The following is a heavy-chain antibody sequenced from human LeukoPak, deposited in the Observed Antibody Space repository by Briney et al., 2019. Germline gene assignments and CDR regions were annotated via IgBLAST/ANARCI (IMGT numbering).Heavy chain of an antibody. J-gene: IGHJ4*02. D-gene: IGHD5/OR15-5a*01. Sequence: SETLSLTCTVSGGSISSSSYYWGWIRQPPGKGLERIGNIYHSGITYYNHFNSSLKSRVTISIDTSKNQFSLRLTSVTAADTAVYFCATLVSTRYYFDYWGQGTLVTVSS. V-gene: IGHV4-39*01. CDR1: GGSISSSSYY. CDR2: IYHSGIT. CDR3: ATLVSTRYYFDY.